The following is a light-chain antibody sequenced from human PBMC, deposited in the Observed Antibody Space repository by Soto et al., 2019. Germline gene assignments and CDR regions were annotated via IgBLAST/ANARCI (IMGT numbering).Light chain of an antibody. CDR1: QSVLNW. CDR3: QQYNGFSNT. V-gene: IGKV1-5*01. CDR2: DAS. J-gene: IGKJ2*01. Sequence: DIQMTQSPSTLSASVGDRVTITCRASQSVLNWLAWNQHKPGKAPQLLIYDASKLESGVPSRFSGSGYGTEFTLTISSLLPDDFATYYCQQYNGFSNTFGQGTKLEIK.